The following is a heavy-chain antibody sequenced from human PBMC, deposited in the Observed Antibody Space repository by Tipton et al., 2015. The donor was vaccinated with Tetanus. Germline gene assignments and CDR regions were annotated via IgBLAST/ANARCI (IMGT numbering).Heavy chain of an antibody. CDR3: VRGRGLGAYSFGFEY. J-gene: IGHJ4*02. CDR2: IYQTDST. CDR1: GGLITTGGYS. D-gene: IGHD3-16*01. V-gene: IGHV4-30-2*01. Sequence: TLSLTCAVSGGLITTGGYSWGWIRQTPGQGLEWIGYIYQTDSTYYNPSLRSRLTISISRSKNQFSLKLTSVTAADTAAYYCVRGRGLGAYSFGFEYWGRGAQVTVSS.